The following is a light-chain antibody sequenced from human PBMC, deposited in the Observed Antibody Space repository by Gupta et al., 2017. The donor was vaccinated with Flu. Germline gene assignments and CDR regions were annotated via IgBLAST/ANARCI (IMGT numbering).Light chain of an antibody. V-gene: IGLV2-14*03. J-gene: IGLJ1*01. CDR3: KSFASSIAYV. CDR1: SSDVGGYDY. Sequence: VTISCTGTSSDVGGYDYVSWYKQYPGKAPKLRIDDVSHRPSGVSNRVSGSKSGSTDSLTISGLQAADEADYYCKSFASSIAYVFGTGTKVTVL. CDR2: DVS.